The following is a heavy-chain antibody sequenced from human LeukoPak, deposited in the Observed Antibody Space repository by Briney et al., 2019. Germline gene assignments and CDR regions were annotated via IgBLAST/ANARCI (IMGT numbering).Heavy chain of an antibody. V-gene: IGHV1-18*01. J-gene: IGHJ4*02. D-gene: IGHD6-19*01. CDR3: ARDLKRGYSSARYSWGTGSSNDY. CDR2: ISGYNGNT. Sequence: WASVKVSCKASGYTFTSYGISWVRQAPGQGLEWMGWISGYNGNTNYAQKKLKGRVTMTTATSTSPAYMELRSLRSDDTAVYYCARDLKRGYSSARYSWGTGSSNDYWGQGTLVTVSS. CDR1: GYTFTSYG.